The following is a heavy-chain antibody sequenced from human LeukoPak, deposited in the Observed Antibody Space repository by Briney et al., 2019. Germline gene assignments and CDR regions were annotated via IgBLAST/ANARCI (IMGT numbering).Heavy chain of an antibody. CDR3: ARSVLETAQLLTDY. J-gene: IGHJ4*02. CDR2: IYNSGST. D-gene: IGHD2-2*01. Sequence: PSETLSLTCTVSGGSISSDYWSWIRQPPGKGLEWIGYIYNSGSTSYNPSLKSRVTISVDTSKNQFSLKLSSVTAADTAVYYCARSVLETAQLLTDYWGQGTLVTVSS. V-gene: IGHV4-59*08. CDR1: GGSISSDY.